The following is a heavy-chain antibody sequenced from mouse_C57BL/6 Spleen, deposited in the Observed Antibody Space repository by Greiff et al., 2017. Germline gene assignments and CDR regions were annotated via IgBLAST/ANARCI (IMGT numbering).Heavy chain of an antibody. D-gene: IGHD1-1*01. CDR2: LYPRSGNT. V-gene: IGHV1-81*01. CDR1: GYTFTSYG. J-gene: IGHJ4*01. Sequence: VQLQQSGAELARPGASVKLSCKASGYTFTSYGISWVKQRTGQGLEWIGELYPRSGNTYYNEKFKGKATLTADKSSSTAYMELRSLTSEDSAFYFCARYDYGSSYGDAMDYWGQGTSVTVSS. CDR3: ARYDYGSSYGDAMDY.